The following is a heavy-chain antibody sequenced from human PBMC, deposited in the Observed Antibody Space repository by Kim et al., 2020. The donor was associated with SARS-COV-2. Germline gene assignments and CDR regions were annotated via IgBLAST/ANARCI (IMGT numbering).Heavy chain of an antibody. CDR3: ARGLYYYDSSGYPPAFFDL. D-gene: IGHD3-22*01. V-gene: IGHV4-39*01. Sequence: SETLSLTCTVSGGSISSSSYYWGWIRQPPGKGLEWIGSIYYSGSTYYNPSLKSRVTISVDTSKNQFSLKLSSVTAADTAVYYCARGLYYYDSSGYPPAFFDLWGRGTLVTVSS. CDR2: IYYSGST. J-gene: IGHJ2*01. CDR1: GGSISSSSYY.